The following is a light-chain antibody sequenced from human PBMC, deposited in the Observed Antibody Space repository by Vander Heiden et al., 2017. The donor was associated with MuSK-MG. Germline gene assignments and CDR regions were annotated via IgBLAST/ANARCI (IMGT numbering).Light chain of an antibody. CDR1: SGDVGGYHY. J-gene: IGLJ3*02. Sequence: QSALTQPASVSGSPGQSITISCTGTSGDVGGYHYVSWYQLHPGKAPKLMVYDVSTRPSGVANRFSGSKSGSTATLTSTGLQAEDEADYYCSSLRTRTTSVLFGGGTRLTVL. CDR3: SSLRTRTTSVL. V-gene: IGLV2-14*03. CDR2: DVS.